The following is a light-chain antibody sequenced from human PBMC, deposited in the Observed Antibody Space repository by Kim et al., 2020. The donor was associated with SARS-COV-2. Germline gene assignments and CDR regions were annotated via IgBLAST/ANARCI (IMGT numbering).Light chain of an antibody. J-gene: IGLJ2*01. V-gene: IGLV3-19*01. Sequence: ALGKTVRITCQGDSLRTYYARWYQQKPGQAPILVIYGKNNRPSGIPDRFSGSSSGNTASLTVTGAQAVDEADYYCNSRDNSGDHVVFGGGTKLTVL. CDR1: SLRTYY. CDR2: GKN. CDR3: NSRDNSGDHVV.